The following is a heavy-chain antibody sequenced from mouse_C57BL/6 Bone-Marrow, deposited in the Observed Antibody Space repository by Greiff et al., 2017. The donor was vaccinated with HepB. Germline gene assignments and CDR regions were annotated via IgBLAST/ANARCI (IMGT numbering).Heavy chain of an antibody. Sequence: EVQLQQSGPELVKPGASVKMSCKASGYTFTDYNMHWVKQSHGKSLEWIGYINPNNGGTSYNQKFKGKATLTVNKSSSTAYMELRSLTSEDSAVYYCARWGITTRYFDVWGTGTTVTVSS. CDR1: GYTFTDYN. CDR3: ARWGITTRYFDV. J-gene: IGHJ1*03. CDR2: INPNNGGT. D-gene: IGHD2-4*01. V-gene: IGHV1-22*01.